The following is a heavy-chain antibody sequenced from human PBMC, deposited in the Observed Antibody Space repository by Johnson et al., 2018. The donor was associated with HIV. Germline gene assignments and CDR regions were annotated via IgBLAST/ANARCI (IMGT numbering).Heavy chain of an antibody. CDR1: GFTVSSNY. D-gene: IGHD2-21*02. CDR3: ARSVVVTAQSGIYAFDI. J-gene: IGHJ3*02. V-gene: IGHV3-53*01. CDR2: IYSGGST. Sequence: VQLVESGGGLIQPGGSLRLSCAASGFTVSSNYMSWVRQAPGKGLEWVSVIYSGGSTYYADSVKGRFTISRDNSKNTLYLQMNSLRAEDTAVYYCARSVVVTAQSGIYAFDIWGQGTMVTVSS.